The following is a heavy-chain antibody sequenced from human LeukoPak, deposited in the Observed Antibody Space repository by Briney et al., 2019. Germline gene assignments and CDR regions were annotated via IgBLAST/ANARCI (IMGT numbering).Heavy chain of an antibody. J-gene: IGHJ4*02. CDR1: GYTFTDYN. CDR3: ARTGRDWNNFGY. V-gene: IGHV1-2*02. Sequence: ASVKVSCKASGYTFTDYNIHLVRQAPGQGLDWMGWINPNSGSTNSAQKFQGRVTMTRDTSIGTAYMELSRLRSDDTAMYYCARTGRDWNNFGYWGQGTLVAVSS. CDR2: INPNSGST. D-gene: IGHD1-1*01.